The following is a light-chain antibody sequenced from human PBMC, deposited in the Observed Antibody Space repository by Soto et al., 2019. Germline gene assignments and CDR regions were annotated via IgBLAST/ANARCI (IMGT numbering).Light chain of an antibody. Sequence: DIQMTQSPSTLSASVGDRVTITCRASQSISRWVAWYQQTPGKAPKLLIYKASSLESGVPSRFSGSGSGTEFTLTISSLQPDDCATYYCQQYNAYPYTFGQGTKV. J-gene: IGKJ2*01. V-gene: IGKV1-5*03. CDR1: QSISRW. CDR3: QQYNAYPYT. CDR2: KAS.